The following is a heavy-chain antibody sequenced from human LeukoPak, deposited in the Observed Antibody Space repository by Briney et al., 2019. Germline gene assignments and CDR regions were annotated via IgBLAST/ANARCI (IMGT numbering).Heavy chain of an antibody. CDR1: GFTFSNYA. J-gene: IGHJ6*02. Sequence: GGSLRLSCAASGFTFSNYAMSWVRQAPGKGLEWVSTMTGSGGSTYYADSVKGRFTISRDNSKNTLYLQMNSLRAEDTAVYYCAKENHYSSGWYINYYYYYGMDVWGQGTTVTVSS. D-gene: IGHD6-19*01. CDR3: AKENHYSSGWYINYYYYYGMDV. CDR2: MTGSGGST. V-gene: IGHV3-23*01.